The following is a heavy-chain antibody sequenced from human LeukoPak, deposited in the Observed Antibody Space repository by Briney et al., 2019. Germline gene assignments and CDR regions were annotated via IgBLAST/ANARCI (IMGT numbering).Heavy chain of an antibody. CDR3: ARWDSSGWSDY. J-gene: IGHJ4*02. CDR2: INPSGGST. CDR1: GYTFTSYY. D-gene: IGHD6-19*01. V-gene: IGHV1-46*01. Sequence: GASVKVSCKASGYTFTSYYMHWVRQAPGQGLEWMGIINPSGGSTSYAQKFQGRVTMTRDTSTSTIYMELSSLRSEDTAVYYCARWDSSGWSDYWGQGTLVTVSS.